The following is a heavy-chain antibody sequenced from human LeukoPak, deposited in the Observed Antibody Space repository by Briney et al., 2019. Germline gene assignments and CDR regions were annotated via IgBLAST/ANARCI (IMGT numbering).Heavy chain of an antibody. CDR3: ARGGRQWYGERRNWFDS. V-gene: IGHV4-34*01. CDR1: GGSLHNHF. Sequence: SETLSLTCAVYGGSLHNHFWSWIRQAPGKGLEWIGEIGDGEATNFNPSLKTRVTISTDRSKNQFSLKLKSVNDTDTAVYYCARGGRQWYGERRNWFDSWGQGTLVTVSS. D-gene: IGHD3-10*01. J-gene: IGHJ5*01. CDR2: IGDGEAT.